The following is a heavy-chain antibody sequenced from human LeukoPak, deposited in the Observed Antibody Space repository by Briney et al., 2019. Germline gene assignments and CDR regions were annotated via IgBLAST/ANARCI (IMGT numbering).Heavy chain of an antibody. D-gene: IGHD6-19*01. V-gene: IGHV3-7*01. Sequence: GGSLRLSCAASGFTFSSYWMSWVRQAPGKGLEWVANIKQDGSEKYYVDSVKGRFTISRDNAKSSLYLQMNSLRAEDTAVYYCARDHSAVAGTFDYWGQGTLVTVSS. J-gene: IGHJ4*02. CDR3: ARDHSAVAGTFDY. CDR1: GFTFSSYW. CDR2: IKQDGSEK.